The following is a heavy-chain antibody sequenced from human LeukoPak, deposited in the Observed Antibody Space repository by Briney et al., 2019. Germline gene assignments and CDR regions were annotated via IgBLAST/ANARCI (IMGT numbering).Heavy chain of an antibody. CDR1: GLTFSSHW. J-gene: IGHJ4*02. D-gene: IGHD3-22*01. CDR2: ITNDGSST. CDR3: AKDREYDDSCDYSG. Sequence: PGGSLRLSCAASGLTFSSHWMHWVRQAPGKGLVWVSRITNDGSSTTYADSVKGRFTISRDNAKNMLYLQVNSLRAEDTAVYYCAKDREYDDSCDYSGWGQGTLVTVSS. V-gene: IGHV3-74*01.